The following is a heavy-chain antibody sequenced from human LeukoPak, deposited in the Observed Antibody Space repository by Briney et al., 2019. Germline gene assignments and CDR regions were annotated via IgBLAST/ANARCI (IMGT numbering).Heavy chain of an antibody. CDR2: ISYDGSNK. Sequence: GGSLRLSCVASGFTFSNFAMNWVRQAPGKGLEWVAVISYDGSNKYYADSVKGRFTISRDNSKNSLFLQMNSLRAEDTAVYYCAGYCSTTSCYDLDYWGQGTLVTVSS. J-gene: IGHJ4*02. CDR3: AGYCSTTSCYDLDY. D-gene: IGHD2-2*01. V-gene: IGHV3-30-3*01. CDR1: GFTFSNFA.